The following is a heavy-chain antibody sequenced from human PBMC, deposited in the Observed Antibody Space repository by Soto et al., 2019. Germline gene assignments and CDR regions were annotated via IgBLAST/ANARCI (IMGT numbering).Heavy chain of an antibody. J-gene: IGHJ4*02. CDR1: GFTFSSYG. CDR2: ISYDGSNK. V-gene: IGHV3-30*18. Sequence: QVQLVESGGGVVQPGRSLRLSCAASGFTFSSYGMHWVRQAPGEGLEWVAVISYDGSNKYYADSVKGRFTISRDNSKNTLYLQMNSLRAEDTAVYYCAKGDGPNPFDYGGQGTLVTVST. CDR3: AKGDGPNPFDY. D-gene: IGHD7-27*01.